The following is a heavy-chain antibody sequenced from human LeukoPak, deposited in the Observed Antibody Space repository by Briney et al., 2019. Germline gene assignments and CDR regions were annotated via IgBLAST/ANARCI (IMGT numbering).Heavy chain of an antibody. J-gene: IGHJ4*02. CDR3: ARVGQQLVYDYFDY. D-gene: IGHD6-13*01. CDR2: IYYSGST. Sequence: SETLSLTCTASGGSISSYHWSWIRQPPGKGLEWIGYIYYSGSTNYNPSLESRVTISVDTSKNHFSLKLSSVTAADTAVYYCARVGQQLVYDYFDYWGQGALVTVSS. V-gene: IGHV4-59*01. CDR1: GGSISSYH.